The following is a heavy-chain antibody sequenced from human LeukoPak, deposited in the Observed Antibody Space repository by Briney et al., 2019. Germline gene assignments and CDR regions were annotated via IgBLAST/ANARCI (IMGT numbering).Heavy chain of an antibody. CDR1: GGSISSSSYY. Sequence: TSETLSLTCTVSGGSISSSSYYWGWIRQPPGKGLEWIGSIYYSGSTYYNPSLKSRVTMSVDTSKNQFSLKLSSVTAADTAVYYCARGRSYFDYWGQGTLVTVSS. V-gene: IGHV4-39*07. CDR3: ARGRSYFDY. D-gene: IGHD2-15*01. CDR2: IYYSGST. J-gene: IGHJ4*02.